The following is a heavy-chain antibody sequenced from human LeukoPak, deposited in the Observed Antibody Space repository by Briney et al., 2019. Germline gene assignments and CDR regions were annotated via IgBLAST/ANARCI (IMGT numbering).Heavy chain of an antibody. D-gene: IGHD1-26*01. CDR3: ARDYYSGSYFGPYNWFDP. Sequence: PSETLSLTCAVYGGSFSGYYWSWIRQPPGKGLEWIGEINHSGSTNYNPSLKSRVTISVDTSKNQFSLKLSSVTAADTAVYYCARDYYSGSYFGPYNWFDPWGQGTLVTVSS. J-gene: IGHJ5*02. CDR1: GGSFSGYY. V-gene: IGHV4-34*01. CDR2: INHSGST.